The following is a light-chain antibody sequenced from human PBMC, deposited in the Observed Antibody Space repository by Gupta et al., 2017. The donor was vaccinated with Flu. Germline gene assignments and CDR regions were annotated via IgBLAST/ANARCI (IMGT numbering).Light chain of an antibody. V-gene: IGLV2-14*03. CDR3: SSCRSSTTLV. CDR2: GVT. CDR1: SSDIGSYNY. J-gene: IGLJ2*01. Sequence: TSSDIGSYNYVSWYQQHPGRAPKLLIYGVTNPPSGVSDRFSASRSGDTASLTISELQADDEADYYCSSCRSSTTLVFGGGTKLTVL.